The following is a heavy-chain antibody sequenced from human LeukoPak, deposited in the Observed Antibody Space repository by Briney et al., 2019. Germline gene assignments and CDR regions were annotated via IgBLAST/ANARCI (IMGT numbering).Heavy chain of an antibody. D-gene: IGHD5-18*01. CDR2: ISHDGSKK. CDR1: GFTLSSYG. V-gene: IGHV3-30*03. CDR3: ARANGQLWTTPDY. J-gene: IGHJ4*02. Sequence: QPGRSLRLSCAASGFTLSSYGMHWVRQPQGEGLEWVAVISHDGSKKYSAESVKGRFTISRDNSKNTLYLQMNSLRAEDTAVYYCARANGQLWTTPDYWGQGTLVTISS.